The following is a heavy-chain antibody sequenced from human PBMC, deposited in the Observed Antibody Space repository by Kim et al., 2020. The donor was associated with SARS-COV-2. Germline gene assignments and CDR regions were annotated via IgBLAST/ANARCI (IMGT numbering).Heavy chain of an antibody. CDR3: AGEERSGRPFYHFDY. J-gene: IGHJ4*02. D-gene: IGHD3-10*01. Sequence: ADSVKGRFTIPRDNAKNSLYLEMSSLRVEDTAIYYCAGEERSGRPFYHFDYWGQGAPVTVSS. V-gene: IGHV3-20*03.